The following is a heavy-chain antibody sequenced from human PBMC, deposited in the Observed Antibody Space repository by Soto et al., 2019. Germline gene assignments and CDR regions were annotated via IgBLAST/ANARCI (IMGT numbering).Heavy chain of an antibody. CDR2: IWYDGSNK. CDR1: GFTFSSYG. Sequence: GGSLRLSCAASGFTFSSYGMHWVRQAPGKGLEWVAVIWYDGSNKYYADSVKGRFTISRDNSKNTLYLQMNSLRAEDTAVYYCARDDTHYDILTGYDYYYGMDVWGQGTTVTVSS. CDR3: ARDDTHYDILTGYDYYYGMDV. V-gene: IGHV3-33*01. J-gene: IGHJ6*02. D-gene: IGHD3-9*01.